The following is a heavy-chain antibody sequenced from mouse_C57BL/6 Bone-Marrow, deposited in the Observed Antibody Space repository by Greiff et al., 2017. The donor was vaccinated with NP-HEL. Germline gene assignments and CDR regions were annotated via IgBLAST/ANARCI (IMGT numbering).Heavy chain of an antibody. J-gene: IGHJ1*03. CDR1: GYTFTSYG. CDR3: ARPIYYGNYRWYFDV. Sequence: VKLMESGAELARPGASVKLSCKASGYTFTSYGISWVKQRTGQGLEWIGEIYPRSGNTYYNEKFKGKATLTADKSSSTAYMELRSLTSEDSAVYFCARPIYYGNYRWYFDVWGTGTTVTVSS. D-gene: IGHD2-1*01. V-gene: IGHV1-81*01. CDR2: IYPRSGNT.